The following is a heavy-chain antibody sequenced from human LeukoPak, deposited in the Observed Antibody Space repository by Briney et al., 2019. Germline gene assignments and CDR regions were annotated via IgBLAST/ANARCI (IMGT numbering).Heavy chain of an antibody. V-gene: IGHV4-34*01. D-gene: IGHD2-15*01. CDR1: GGSFSGYY. CDR3: ARLWLLGNWLDP. Sequence: SETLSLTCAVYGGSFSGYYWSWIRQPPGKGLEWIGEINHSGSTNYNPSPKSRVTISVDTSKNQFSLKLSSVTAADTAVYYCARLWLLGNWLDPWGQGTLVTVSS. J-gene: IGHJ5*02. CDR2: INHSGST.